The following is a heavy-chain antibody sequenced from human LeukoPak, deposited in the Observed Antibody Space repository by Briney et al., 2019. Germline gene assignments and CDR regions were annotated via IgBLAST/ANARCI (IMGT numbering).Heavy chain of an antibody. CDR1: GDSVSSNSAA. Sequence: SQTLSLTCAISGDSVSSNSAAWNWIRQSPSRGLEWLGRTYYKSKWYNDYAVSVKSRITIDPDTSKNQFSLQLNSVTPEDTAVYYCAREGAGSPSSSWSFDYWGQGTLVTVSS. CDR2: TYYKSKWYN. CDR3: AREGAGSPSSSWSFDY. V-gene: IGHV6-1*01. J-gene: IGHJ4*02. D-gene: IGHD6-13*01.